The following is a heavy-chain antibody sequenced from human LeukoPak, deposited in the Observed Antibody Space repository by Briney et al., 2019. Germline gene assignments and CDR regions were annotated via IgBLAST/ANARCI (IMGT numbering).Heavy chain of an antibody. CDR3: AKVPAAIFVVYLDY. J-gene: IGHJ4*02. D-gene: IGHD2-2*02. Sequence: GGSLRLSCAASGFTFSSYVMSWVRQAPGKGLEWVSNIGGSVGSMFYAASVKGRFAISRDNSKNTLFLQMNNLRVEDTAVYYCAKVPAAIFVVYLDYWGQGTLVTVSS. CDR1: GFTFSSYV. CDR2: IGGSVGSM. V-gene: IGHV3-23*01.